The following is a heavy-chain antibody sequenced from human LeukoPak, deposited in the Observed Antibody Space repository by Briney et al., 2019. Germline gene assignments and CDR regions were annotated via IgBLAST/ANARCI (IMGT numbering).Heavy chain of an antibody. J-gene: IGHJ4*02. V-gene: IGHV1-2*02. CDR2: IYPNTGDT. CDR1: GYTFTAYY. Sequence: ASVKVSCKASGYTFTAYYIHWVRQAPGQGPEWLGWIYPNTGDTRFPQKFQGRVTMTTDTSTSTAYMELRSLRSDDTAVYYCARDGGEWLRLGDYWGQGTLVTVSP. CDR3: ARDGGEWLRLGDY. D-gene: IGHD5-12*01.